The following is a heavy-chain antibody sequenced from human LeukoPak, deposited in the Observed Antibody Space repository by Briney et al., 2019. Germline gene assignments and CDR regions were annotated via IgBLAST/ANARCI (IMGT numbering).Heavy chain of an antibody. CDR2: ISWNSGSI. V-gene: IGHV3-9*01. J-gene: IGHJ4*02. Sequence: QPGRSLRLSCAASGFTFDDYAMHWVRQAPGKGREWVSGISWNSGSIGYADSVKGRFTISRDNAKNSLYLQMNSLRAEDTALYYCAKENYYDSSGLSLWGQGTLDTVSS. D-gene: IGHD3-22*01. CDR3: AKENYYDSSGLSL. CDR1: GFTFDDYA.